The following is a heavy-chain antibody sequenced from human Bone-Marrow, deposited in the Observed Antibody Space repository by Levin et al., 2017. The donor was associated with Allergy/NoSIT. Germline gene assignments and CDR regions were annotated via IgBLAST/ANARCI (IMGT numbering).Heavy chain of an antibody. Sequence: GESLKISCAASGFTFSTYAMTWVRQAPGKGLEWVSSISDSGDSTFYADSVKGRFTISRDNSKNTLYLQMNTLRAEDTAVYYCAATKWFGEQYDYWGKGTLVTVAS. CDR3: AATKWFGEQYDY. J-gene: IGHJ4*02. CDR2: ISDSGDST. CDR1: GFTFSTYA. V-gene: IGHV3-23*01. D-gene: IGHD3-10*01.